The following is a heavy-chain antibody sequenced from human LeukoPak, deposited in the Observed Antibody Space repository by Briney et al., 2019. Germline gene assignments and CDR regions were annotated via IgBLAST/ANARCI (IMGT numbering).Heavy chain of an antibody. CDR3: ATLGLRDSEVES. Sequence: GASVKVSCKASGGTLFSYAINWVRQAPGHGLEWLGWIYCNSGGTVYAQRFQGRVTMTWDTSVSTAYMELRGLRSDDTALYYCATLGLRDSEVESWGQGTLVTVSS. D-gene: IGHD3/OR15-3a*01. CDR1: GGTLFSYA. V-gene: IGHV1-2*02. CDR2: IYCNSGGT. J-gene: IGHJ4*02.